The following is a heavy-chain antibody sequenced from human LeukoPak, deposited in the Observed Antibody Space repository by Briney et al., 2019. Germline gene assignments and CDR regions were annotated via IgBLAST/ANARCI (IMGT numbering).Heavy chain of an antibody. CDR2: ISGSSDNT. D-gene: IGHD1-26*01. CDR3: AKAIVGAFDY. CDR1: GFTYRSHA. V-gene: IGHV3-23*01. Sequence: GGSLRLSCAVSGFTYRSHAMSWVRQAPGKGLEWVSVISGSSDNTYYADSVKGRFTISRDNSKNTLYLQMNSLRAEDTAVYYCAKAIVGAFDYWGQGTLVTVSS. J-gene: IGHJ4*02.